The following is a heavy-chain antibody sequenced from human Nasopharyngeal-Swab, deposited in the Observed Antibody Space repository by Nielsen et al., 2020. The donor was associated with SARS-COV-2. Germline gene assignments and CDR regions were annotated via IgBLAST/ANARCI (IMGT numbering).Heavy chain of an antibody. CDR3: ARERGVVVVAAKVFHPIPARFDP. Sequence: AAEKVPCKASGYTFTSYAMHWVRQAPGQRLEWMGWINAGNGNTKYSQKFQGRVTITRDTSASTAYMEPSSLRSEDTAVYYCARERGVVVVAAKVFHPIPARFDPWGQGTLVTVSS. CDR1: GYTFTSYA. CDR2: INAGNGNT. V-gene: IGHV1-3*01. D-gene: IGHD2-15*01. J-gene: IGHJ5*02.